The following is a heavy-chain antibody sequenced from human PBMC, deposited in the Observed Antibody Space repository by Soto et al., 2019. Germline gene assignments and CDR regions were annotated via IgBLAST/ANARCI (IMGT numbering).Heavy chain of an antibody. J-gene: IGHJ5*02. CDR2: FDPEDGET. Sequence: ASVKVSCKASGYTFTGYYMHWVRQAPGKGLEWMGGFDPEDGETIYAQKFQGRVTMTEDTSTDTAYMELSSLRSEDTAVYYCATDKAFGVTGTTGWFDPWGQGTLVTVSS. V-gene: IGHV1-24*01. D-gene: IGHD1-7*01. CDR1: GYTFTGYY. CDR3: ATDKAFGVTGTTGWFDP.